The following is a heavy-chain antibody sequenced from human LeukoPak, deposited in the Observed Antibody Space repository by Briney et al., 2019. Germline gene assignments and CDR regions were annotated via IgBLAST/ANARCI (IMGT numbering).Heavy chain of an antibody. CDR2: IYPGDSDT. CDR3: ARQPSYGDYYYYYMDV. D-gene: IGHD4-17*01. V-gene: IGHV5-51*01. J-gene: IGHJ6*03. Sequence: GASLQISCKGSGSSFTSYWIGWVRQLPGKGLEWMGIIYPGDSDTRYSPSFQGQVTISADKSISTAYLQWSSLKASDTAMYYCARQPSYGDYYYYYMDVWGKGTTVTVSS. CDR1: GSSFTSYW.